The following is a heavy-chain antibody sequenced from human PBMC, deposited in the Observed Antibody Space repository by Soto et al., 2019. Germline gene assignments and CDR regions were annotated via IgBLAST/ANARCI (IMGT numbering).Heavy chain of an antibody. D-gene: IGHD3-22*01. V-gene: IGHV4-59*01. CDR3: ARYYYDSSGYYHGWFDP. Sequence: ASEKLSLPSTSSVDSISTYYWSWIRQPPGKGLEWIAYIYYTGNTYYNPSLKSRVTISMDTSKNQFSLKLSSVTAADTALYHCARYYYDSSGYYHGWFDPWGQGTLVTVSS. CDR2: IYYTGNT. J-gene: IGHJ5*02. CDR1: VDSISTYY.